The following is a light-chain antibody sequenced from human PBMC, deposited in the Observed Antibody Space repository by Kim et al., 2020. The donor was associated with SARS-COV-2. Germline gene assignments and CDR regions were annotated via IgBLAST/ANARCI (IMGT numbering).Light chain of an antibody. CDR1: QSVDTF. Sequence: EVVLTQSPATLSLSPGETATLSCRASQSVDTFLAWSQQKPGQAPRLLIYDASTRGSDIPDRFSGSGSGTDFTLTISRLEPEDFAVYYCHQRGNWPPFTCGQGTRLEIK. CDR3: HQRGNWPPFT. V-gene: IGKV3-11*01. CDR2: DAS. J-gene: IGKJ5*01.